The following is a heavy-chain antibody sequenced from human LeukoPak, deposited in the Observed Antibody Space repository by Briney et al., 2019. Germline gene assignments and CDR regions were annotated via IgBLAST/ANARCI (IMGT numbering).Heavy chain of an antibody. Sequence: SVKVSCKASGGTFSSYVISWVRQAPGQGLEWMGGIIPIFGTANYAQKFQGRVTITTDESTSTAYMELSSLRSEDTAVYYCAREEPNYRDILTGNYYYYYMDVWGKGTTVTVSS. CDR1: GGTFSSYV. D-gene: IGHD3-9*01. CDR2: IIPIFGTA. J-gene: IGHJ6*03. V-gene: IGHV1-69*05. CDR3: AREEPNYRDILTGNYYYYYMDV.